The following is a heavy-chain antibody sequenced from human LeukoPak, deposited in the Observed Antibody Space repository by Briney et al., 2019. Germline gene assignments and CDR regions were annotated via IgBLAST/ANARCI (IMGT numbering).Heavy chain of an antibody. V-gene: IGHV3-23*01. CDR1: GFTFSSYA. D-gene: IGHD3-10*01. Sequence: GGSLRLSCAASGFTFSSYAMSWVRQAPGKGLEWVSAISGSGGSTYYADSVKGRFTISRDNSKNTLYLQMNSLRAEDTAVYYCAKDVNYGSGSYMRRFDPWGQGTLVTVSS. J-gene: IGHJ5*02. CDR2: ISGSGGST. CDR3: AKDVNYGSGSYMRRFDP.